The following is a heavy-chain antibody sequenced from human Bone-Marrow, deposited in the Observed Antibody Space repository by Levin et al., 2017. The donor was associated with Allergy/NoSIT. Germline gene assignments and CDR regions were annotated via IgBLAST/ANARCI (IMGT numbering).Heavy chain of an antibody. D-gene: IGHD6-13*01. CDR2: INAGNGNT. Sequence: GESLKISCKASGYTFTSYAMHWVRQAPGQRLEWMGWINAGNGNTKYSQKFQGRVTITRDTSASTAYMELSSLRSEDTAVYYCARGRYSSSWPPSDYWGQGTLVTVSS. CDR3: ARGRYSSSWPPSDY. J-gene: IGHJ4*02. CDR1: GYTFTSYA. V-gene: IGHV1-3*01.